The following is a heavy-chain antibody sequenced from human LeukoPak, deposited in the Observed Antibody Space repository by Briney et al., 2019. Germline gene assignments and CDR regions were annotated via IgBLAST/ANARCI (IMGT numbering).Heavy chain of an antibody. CDR2: ISGSGGST. D-gene: IGHD5-24*01. J-gene: IGHJ4*02. CDR3: AKSDGYNLRTYDY. V-gene: IGHV3-23*01. CDR1: GFIVSSNY. Sequence: PGGSLRLSCAASGFIVSSNYMSWVRQAPGKGLEWVSAISGSGGSTYYADSVKGRFTISRDNSNNTLYLQMNSLRAEDTAVYYCAKSDGYNLRTYDYWGQGTLVTVSS.